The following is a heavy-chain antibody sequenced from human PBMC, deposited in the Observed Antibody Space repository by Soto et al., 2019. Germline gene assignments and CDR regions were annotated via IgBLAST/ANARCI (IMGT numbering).Heavy chain of an antibody. CDR1: GFTFSSCT. V-gene: IGHV3-21*06. CDR2: ISPSSGHI. CDR3: SGCSGGACHKNYGMDV. Sequence: EVHLVESGGCLVKPGGSLRLSCAVSGFTFSSCTMDWVRQAPGKGLEWVSSISPSSGHIYYADSEKGRFTISRDNAKNSLFLQMNSLRGEDTAVYYCSGCSGGACHKNYGMDVWGQGTTVTVS. D-gene: IGHD2-15*01. J-gene: IGHJ6*02.